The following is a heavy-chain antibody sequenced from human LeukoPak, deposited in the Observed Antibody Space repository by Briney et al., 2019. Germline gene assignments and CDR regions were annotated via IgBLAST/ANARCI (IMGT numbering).Heavy chain of an antibody. Sequence: GGSLRLSCAASGFIFSTYEMNWVRQAPGKGLEWLSYISYNGRSIYYADSVKGRFTISRDNAYNSLYLQMDSLRAEDTAVYYCAELGITMIGGVWGKGTTVTISS. D-gene: IGHD3-10*02. CDR1: GFIFSTYE. J-gene: IGHJ6*04. CDR3: AELGITMIGGV. V-gene: IGHV3-48*03. CDR2: ISYNGRSI.